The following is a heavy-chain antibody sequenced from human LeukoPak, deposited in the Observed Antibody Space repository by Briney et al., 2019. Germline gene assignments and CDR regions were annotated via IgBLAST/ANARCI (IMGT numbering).Heavy chain of an antibody. D-gene: IGHD3-9*01. CDR2: IYYSGST. CDR3: AREGYYDILTGYYHNWFDP. J-gene: IGHJ5*02. CDR1: GGSISGYF. V-gene: IGHV4-59*01. Sequence: SETLSLTCTVSGGSISGYFWSWIRQPPGKGLEWIGYIYYSGSTNHNPSLESRVTMSVDTSKNQFSLKLASVTAADTAVYYCAREGYYDILTGYYHNWFDPWGQGTLVTVSS.